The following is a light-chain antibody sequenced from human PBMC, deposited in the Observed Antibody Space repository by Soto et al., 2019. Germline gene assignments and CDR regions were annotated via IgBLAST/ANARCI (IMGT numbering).Light chain of an antibody. V-gene: IGLV2-14*03. CDR3: SSYTSSSTLV. CDR1: SSDVGAYNY. J-gene: IGLJ2*01. Sequence: QSVLTQPASVSGSPGQSITISCTGTSSDVGAYNYVSWYQQHPGKAPKLMIYDVTNRPSGVSNRCSGSKSGNTASLTISGLQAEDEADYYCSSYTSSSTLVFGGGTKLTVL. CDR2: DVT.